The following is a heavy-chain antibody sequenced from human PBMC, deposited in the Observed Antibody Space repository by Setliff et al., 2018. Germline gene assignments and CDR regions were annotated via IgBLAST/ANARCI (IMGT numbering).Heavy chain of an antibody. CDR1: GFTFSDYW. J-gene: IGHJ2*01. Sequence: GGSLRLSCAASGFTFSDYWMYWVRQAPGKGLVWVSGISGYGSRTYYADSVKGRFTISRDNSKNTLYLQMNGLRAEDTAVYYCARSPQYDTWYFDLWGRGTLVTVSS. CDR3: ARSPQYDTWYFDL. CDR2: ISGYGSRT. V-gene: IGHV3-74*01. D-gene: IGHD3-22*01.